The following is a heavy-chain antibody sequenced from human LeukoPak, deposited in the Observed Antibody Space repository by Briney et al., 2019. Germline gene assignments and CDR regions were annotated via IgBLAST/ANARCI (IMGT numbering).Heavy chain of an antibody. CDR3: AKGTSGWAYYFDY. J-gene: IGHJ4*02. Sequence: GGSLRLSCAASGFTFSSYGMHWVRQAPGKGLEWMAVISHDGGNKNYADSVKGRFTISRDNSKNTLYLQMNSLRAEDTAVYYCAKGTSGWAYYFDYCRQGTLVTVSS. CDR1: GFTFSSYG. D-gene: IGHD6-19*01. CDR2: ISHDGGNK. V-gene: IGHV3-30*18.